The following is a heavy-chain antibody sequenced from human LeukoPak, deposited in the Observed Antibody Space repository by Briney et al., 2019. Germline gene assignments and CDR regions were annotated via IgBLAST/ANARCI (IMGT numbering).Heavy chain of an antibody. CDR3: ARDPTYDSSGYYSST. J-gene: IGHJ5*02. D-gene: IGHD3-22*01. CDR1: GGSISSYY. V-gene: IGHV4-59*01. CDR2: IYYSGST. Sequence: KPSETLSLTCTVSGGSISSYYWSWIRQPPGKGLEWIGYIYYSGSTNYNPSLKSRVTISADTSKNQFSLKLSSVTAADTAVYYCARDPTYDSSGYYSSTWGQGTLVTVSS.